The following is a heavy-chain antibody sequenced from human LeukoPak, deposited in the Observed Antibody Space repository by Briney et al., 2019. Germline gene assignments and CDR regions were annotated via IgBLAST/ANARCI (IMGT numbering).Heavy chain of an antibody. Sequence: SETLSLTCTVSGDSISSYYWSWIRQSPGKGLEWIGYIYYSGSTNYNPSLKSRVTISVDTSKNQFSLKLSSVTAADTAVYYCARADYGDYGPRDREFDYWGQGTLVTVSS. CDR2: IYYSGST. V-gene: IGHV4-59*01. CDR3: ARADYGDYGPRDREFDY. D-gene: IGHD4-17*01. CDR1: GDSISSYY. J-gene: IGHJ4*02.